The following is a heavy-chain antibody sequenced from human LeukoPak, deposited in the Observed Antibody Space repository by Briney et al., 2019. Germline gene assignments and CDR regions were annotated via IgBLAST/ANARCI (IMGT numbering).Heavy chain of an antibody. CDR2: IWYDGSNK. CDR3: ARGYGDYVQGDYFDY. Sequence: GGSLRLSCAASGFTFSSYGMHWVRQAPGKGLEWVAVIWYDGSNKYYADSVEGRFTISSDHSKNTLYLQMNSLRAEDTAVYYCARGYGDYVQGDYFDYWGQGTLVTVYS. CDR1: GFTFSSYG. V-gene: IGHV3-33*01. D-gene: IGHD4-17*01. J-gene: IGHJ4*02.